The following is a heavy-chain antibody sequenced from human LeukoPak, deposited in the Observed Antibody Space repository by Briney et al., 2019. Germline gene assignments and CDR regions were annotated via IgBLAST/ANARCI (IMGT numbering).Heavy chain of an antibody. Sequence: ASVTLSCKASAYTFTTYNITWVRQATAQGLEWMGWMNPNSGNTAYAQKFQGRVTITRNTSISTAYLELNSLRSEDTAVYYCAKGDYYDSGSNDYWGQGTLVTVSS. V-gene: IGHV1-8*03. CDR2: MNPNSGNT. CDR1: AYTFTTYN. D-gene: IGHD3-22*01. J-gene: IGHJ4*02. CDR3: AKGDYYDSGSNDY.